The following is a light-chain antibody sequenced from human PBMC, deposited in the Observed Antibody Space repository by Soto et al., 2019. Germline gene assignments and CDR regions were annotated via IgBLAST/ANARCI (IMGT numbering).Light chain of an antibody. CDR3: QQYNSNPET. Sequence: DIQMTQSPSTLSASVGDRVTITCRASQSISSWLAWYQQKPGKAPKLLIYDASSLESGVPSRFSDSGSETEFHLTISSLQPDDFATYYCQQYNSNPETFGQGTKVEIK. J-gene: IGKJ1*01. CDR1: QSISSW. V-gene: IGKV1-5*01. CDR2: DAS.